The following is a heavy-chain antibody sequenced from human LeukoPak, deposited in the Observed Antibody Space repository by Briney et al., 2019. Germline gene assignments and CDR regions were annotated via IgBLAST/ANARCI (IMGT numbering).Heavy chain of an antibody. D-gene: IGHD7-27*01. CDR3: ARDLAWGGY. V-gene: IGHV3-21*01. CDR2: ISSSSSYI. J-gene: IGHJ4*02. Sequence: GGSLRLSCAASGFTFTDAWMSWVRQAPGKGLEWVSSISSSSSYIYYADSVKGRFTISRDNAKNSLYLQMNSLRAEDTAVYYCARDLAWGGYWGQGTLVTVSS. CDR1: GFTFTDAW.